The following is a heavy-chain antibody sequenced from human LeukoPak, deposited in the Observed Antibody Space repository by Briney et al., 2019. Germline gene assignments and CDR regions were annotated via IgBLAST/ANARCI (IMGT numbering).Heavy chain of an antibody. V-gene: IGHV4-30-2*01. CDR3: ASTSGCSSTSCSPWYFDY. Sequence: SETLSLTCAVSGGSISSGGYYWSWIRQPPGKGLEWIGYIYHSGSTYYNPSLKSRVTISVDRSKNQFSLKLSSVTAADTAVYYCASTSGCSSTSCSPWYFDYWGQGTLVTVSS. J-gene: IGHJ4*02. CDR2: IYHSGST. CDR1: GGSISSGGYY. D-gene: IGHD2-2*01.